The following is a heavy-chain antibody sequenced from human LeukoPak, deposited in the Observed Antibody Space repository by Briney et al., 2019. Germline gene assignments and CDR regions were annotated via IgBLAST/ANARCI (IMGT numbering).Heavy chain of an antibody. J-gene: IGHJ4*02. CDR2: IIPIFGIA. CDR1: GGTSSSHA. V-gene: IGHV1-69*04. D-gene: IGHD3-3*01. Sequence: ASVKVSCKASGGTSSSHAISWVRQAPGQGLEWMGRIIPIFGIANYAQKFQGRVTITADKSTSTAYMELSRLRSEDTAVYYCARDLWPDFWSGYCDYWGQGTLVTVSS. CDR3: ARDLWPDFWSGYCDY.